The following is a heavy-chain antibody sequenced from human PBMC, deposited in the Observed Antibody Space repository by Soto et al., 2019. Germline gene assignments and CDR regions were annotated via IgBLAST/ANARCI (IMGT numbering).Heavy chain of an antibody. Sequence: QVQLQQWCAGLLKPSETLSLTCAVYGGSFIGYYLSWIRQPPGKGLEWIGEINHSGSTNYTPSLKSRVTISVDTSKNQFSLKMSSVTAADTAVYYCARASRKQQLANGDYWGQGTLVTVSS. J-gene: IGHJ4*02. D-gene: IGHD6-13*01. V-gene: IGHV4-34*01. CDR1: GGSFIGYY. CDR2: INHSGST. CDR3: ARASRKQQLANGDY.